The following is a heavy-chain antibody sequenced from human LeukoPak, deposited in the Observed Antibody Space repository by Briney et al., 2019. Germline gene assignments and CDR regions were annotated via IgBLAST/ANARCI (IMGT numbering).Heavy chain of an antibody. V-gene: IGHV1-2*02. CDR2: INPNSGGT. J-gene: IGHJ6*03. Sequence: ASVKVSCKASGYTFTSYDINWVRQAPGQGLEWMGWINPNSGGTNYAQKFQGRVTMTRDTSISTAYMELSRLRSDDTAVYYCARDYTENYYYYYYMDVWGKGTTVTVSS. CDR3: ARDYTENYYYYYYMDV. CDR1: GYTFTSYD.